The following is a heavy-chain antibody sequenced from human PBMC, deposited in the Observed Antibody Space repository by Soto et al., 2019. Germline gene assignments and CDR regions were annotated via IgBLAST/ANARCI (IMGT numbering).Heavy chain of an antibody. J-gene: IGHJ6*02. CDR2: SSSSGGYT. CDR1: GFSVGDNY. D-gene: IGHD3-16*01. Sequence: QVQLVESGGGLVEPGGSLRLSCVASGFSVGDNYMTWIRQAPGKGLEWLSYSSSSGGYTNYADSVKGRFTISRDNAKNSLYLQMDSLRADDTAVYFCARSSGRRHVFTFDYGLDVWGQGTTVTVSS. V-gene: IGHV3-11*06. CDR3: ARSSGRRHVFTFDYGLDV.